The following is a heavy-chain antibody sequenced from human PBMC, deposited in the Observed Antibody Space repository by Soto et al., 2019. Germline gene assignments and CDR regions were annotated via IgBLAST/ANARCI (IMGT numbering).Heavy chain of an antibody. V-gene: IGHV4-30-4*01. CDR3: ARDIAAARGAGFDP. Sequence: QVQLQESGPGLVKPSQTLSLTCTVSGGSLSSGDLYWSWIRQPPGKGLEWIGYIYYTGTTQYNPSLRSRVAMSPDTSKNQSPRNLASVTPPDPAVYYLARDIAAARGAGFDPWAREPWSPSPQ. D-gene: IGHD6-13*01. J-gene: IGHJ5*02. CDR1: GGSLSSGDLY. CDR2: IYYTGTT.